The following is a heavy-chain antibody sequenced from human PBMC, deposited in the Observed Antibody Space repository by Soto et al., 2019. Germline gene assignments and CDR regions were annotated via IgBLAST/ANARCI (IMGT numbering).Heavy chain of an antibody. D-gene: IGHD6-6*01. J-gene: IGHJ3*02. CDR2: NDPSDSYN. Sequence: PGESLKISCKGSGYSFTSCWISWVRQMPGKGLEWMGRNDPSDSYNNYSPSFQHHVTISADKSISTPYLQWSSLNASDTAMYYCARHASPILYSCSPSGIWGQGTMVTVSS. CDR3: ARHASPILYSCSPSGI. V-gene: IGHV5-10-1*01. CDR1: GYSFTSCW.